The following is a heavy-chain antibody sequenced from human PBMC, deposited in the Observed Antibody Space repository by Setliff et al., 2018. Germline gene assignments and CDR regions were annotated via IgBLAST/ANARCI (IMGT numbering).Heavy chain of an antibody. J-gene: IGHJ6*03. CDR2: TIPMFGTT. V-gene: IGHV1-69*05. CDR3: VREGVDSRSSTDYRYYMDV. CDR1: GATFSSYG. Sequence: SVKVSCKASGATFSSYGISWVRQAPGQGLEWMGGTIPMFGTTVYAQKFQGRLTIITDESTNTAFMQLSSLRSDDTAVYYCVREGVDSRSSTDYRYYMDVWGKGTTVTVSS. D-gene: IGHD3-22*01.